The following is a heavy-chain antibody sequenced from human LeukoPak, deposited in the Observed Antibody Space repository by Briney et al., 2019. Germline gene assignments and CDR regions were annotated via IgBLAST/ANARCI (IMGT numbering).Heavy chain of an antibody. CDR2: IYYSGST. Sequence: SETLSLTCSVSGASIRTYYWSWIRQPPGKGLEWIGDIYYSGSTTYNPSLKSRINMSINTSKNQFSLKLNSVTAADTAVYFCASRGYYHKWFDPWGQGTLVTVSS. CDR1: GASIRTYY. V-gene: IGHV4-59*01. J-gene: IGHJ5*02. CDR3: ASRGYYHKWFDP. D-gene: IGHD3-22*01.